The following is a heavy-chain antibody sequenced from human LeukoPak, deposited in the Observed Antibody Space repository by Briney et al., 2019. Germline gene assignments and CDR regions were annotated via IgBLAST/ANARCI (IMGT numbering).Heavy chain of an antibody. V-gene: IGHV4-34*01. CDR1: GGSFSGYY. J-gene: IGHJ3*02. D-gene: IGHD3-16*02. Sequence: SETLSLTCAVYGGSFSGYYWSWIRQPPVKGLEWIGEINHSGSTNYNPSLKSRVTISVDTSKNQFSLKLSSVTAADTAVYYCARAKDYDYVWGSYRRSHAFDIWGQGTMVTVSS. CDR3: ARAKDYDYVWGSYRRSHAFDI. CDR2: INHSGST.